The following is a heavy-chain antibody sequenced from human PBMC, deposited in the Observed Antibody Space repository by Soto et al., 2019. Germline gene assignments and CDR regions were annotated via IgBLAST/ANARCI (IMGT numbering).Heavy chain of an antibody. V-gene: IGHV1-18*01. J-gene: IGHJ6*02. Sequence: ASVKVSCKASGYTFTSYGISWVRQAPGQGLEWMGWISAYNGNTNYAQKLQGRVTMTTDTSTSKAYMELRSLRSDDTAVYYCARGSYYYDSSGYYPHYYYYYGMDVWGQGTTVTVSS. D-gene: IGHD3-22*01. CDR2: ISAYNGNT. CDR3: ARGSYYYDSSGYYPHYYYYYGMDV. CDR1: GYTFTSYG.